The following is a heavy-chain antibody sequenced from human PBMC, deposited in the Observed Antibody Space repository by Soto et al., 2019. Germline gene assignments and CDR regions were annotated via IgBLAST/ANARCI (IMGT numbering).Heavy chain of an antibody. CDR3: ASAYDYYDSRGDAFDI. CDR1: GFTFSSYS. Sequence: GGSLRLSCAASGFTFSSYSMNWVRQAPGKGLEWVSYISSSSSTIYYADSVKGRFTISRDNAKNSLYLQMNSLRDEDTAVYYCASAYDYYDSRGDAFDIWGQGTMVTVSS. V-gene: IGHV3-48*02. CDR2: ISSSSSTI. D-gene: IGHD3-22*01. J-gene: IGHJ3*02.